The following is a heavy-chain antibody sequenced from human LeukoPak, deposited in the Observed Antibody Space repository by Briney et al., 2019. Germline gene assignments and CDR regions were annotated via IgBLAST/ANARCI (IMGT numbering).Heavy chain of an antibody. J-gene: IGHJ6*02. CDR3: PRDLITMVRGVMFYYYYGMDV. CDR1: AFTFSSYS. D-gene: IGHD3-10*01. V-gene: IGHV3-30-3*01. Sequence: RGSLRLSCAASAFTFSSYSMHWVRQAPGKGLEWVAAISYDGSNKYYTDSVKGRFTISRDNSKNTIYLQMNSLSAEDPAVYYCPRDLITMVRGVMFYYYYGMDVWGQGTTVSVSS. CDR2: ISYDGSNK.